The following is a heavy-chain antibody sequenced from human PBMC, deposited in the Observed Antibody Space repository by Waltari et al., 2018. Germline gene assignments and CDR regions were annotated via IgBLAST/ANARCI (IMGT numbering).Heavy chain of an antibody. CDR2: IYYSGST. D-gene: IGHD3-3*01. CDR1: GGSISSGDYY. Sequence: QVQLQESGPGLVKPSQTLSLTCTVSGGSISSGDYYWLWIRQPPGKGLEWIGYIYYSGSTYYNPSLKSRVTISVDTSKNQFSLKLSSVTAADTAVYYCAREVLRFLDPISGAFDIWGQGTMVTVSS. J-gene: IGHJ3*02. V-gene: IGHV4-30-4*08. CDR3: AREVLRFLDPISGAFDI.